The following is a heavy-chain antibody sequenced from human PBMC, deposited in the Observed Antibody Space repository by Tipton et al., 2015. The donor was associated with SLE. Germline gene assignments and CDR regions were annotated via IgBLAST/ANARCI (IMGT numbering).Heavy chain of an antibody. CDR3: VRLVGAYDLLTGYYQRYFDY. CDR1: GDTISDHY. D-gene: IGHD3-9*01. CDR2: ISYSGST. J-gene: IGHJ4*02. Sequence: TLSLTCTVSGDTISDHYWSWIRQPPGKGLEWIGYISYSGSTNYSPSLKSRVTISLATSKTQFSLKLSSVTAADTAVYYCVRLVGAYDLLTGYYQRYFDYWGQGTLVTVSS. V-gene: IGHV4-59*08.